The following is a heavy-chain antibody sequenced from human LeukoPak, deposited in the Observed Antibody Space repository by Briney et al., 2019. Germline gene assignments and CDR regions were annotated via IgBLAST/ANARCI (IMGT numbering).Heavy chain of an antibody. CDR1: GFTFSSYA. J-gene: IGHJ4*02. CDR2: ISGSGRST. V-gene: IGHV3-23*01. Sequence: GGSLRLSCAASGFTFSSYAMSWVRQAPGKGLEWVSTISGSGRSTYYADSVKGQFTISRDNSKNTLYLQMNSLRAEDTAVYYCAKTPPLTGYFYDYWGQGTLVTVSS. D-gene: IGHD3-9*01. CDR3: AKTPPLTGYFYDY.